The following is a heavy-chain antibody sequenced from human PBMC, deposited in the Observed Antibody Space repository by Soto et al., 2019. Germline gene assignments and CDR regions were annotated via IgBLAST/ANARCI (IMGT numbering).Heavy chain of an antibody. J-gene: IGHJ4*02. V-gene: IGHV3-23*01. D-gene: IGHD1-26*01. CDR3: AKDPYLYSGSYFDY. CDR1: GFTFSSYA. Sequence: GGSLRLSCAASGFTFSSYAMSWVRQAPGKGLEWVSAISGSGGSTYYADSVKGWFTISRDNSKNTLYLQMNSLRAEDTAVYYCAKDPYLYSGSYFDYWGQGTLVTVSS. CDR2: ISGSGGST.